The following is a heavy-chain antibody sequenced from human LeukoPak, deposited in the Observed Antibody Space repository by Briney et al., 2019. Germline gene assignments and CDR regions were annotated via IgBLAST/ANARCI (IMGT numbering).Heavy chain of an antibody. CDR2: IGGGDSQI. J-gene: IGHJ4*02. CDR1: GFIFSSFQ. Sequence: GGSLRLSCAASGFIFSSFQMTWVRQAPGKGLEWISYIGGGDSQIFYADSVKGRFTISRDNAKNSLYLQMRSLRAEDTAIYYCARWGHSDYNSFPTKFDYWGQGNLVTVSS. CDR3: ARWGHSDYNSFPTKFDY. V-gene: IGHV3-48*03. D-gene: IGHD5-12*01.